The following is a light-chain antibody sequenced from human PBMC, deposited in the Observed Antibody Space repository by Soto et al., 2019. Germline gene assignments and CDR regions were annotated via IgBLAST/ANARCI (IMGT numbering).Light chain of an antibody. CDR3: QQYGNAPPYS. CDR2: GAS. CDR1: QSVRSSN. Sequence: EIVLTQSPGTLSLSPGERATLSCRASQSVRSSNVAWYQQKPGQSPRLLIHGASSRATGVADRFSGSGSGTDFTLTISRLQPEDFAVYYCQQYGNAPPYSFGQGTKL. J-gene: IGKJ2*03. V-gene: IGKV3-20*01.